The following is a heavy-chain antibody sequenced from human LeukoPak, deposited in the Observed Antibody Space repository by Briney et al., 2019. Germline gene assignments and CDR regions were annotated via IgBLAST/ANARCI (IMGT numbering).Heavy chain of an antibody. J-gene: IGHJ4*02. D-gene: IGHD6-6*01. CDR3: ARSLVRFRSGARPFCLGY. CDR2: ISAYNGDT. V-gene: IGHV1-18*01. Sequence: ASVKVSCKASGYTFTSYGISWVRQAPGQGLEWMGWISAYNGDTNYAQKLQGRVTMTTDTSTSTAYMELRSLRSDDTAVYYCARSLVRFRSGARPFCLGYWGQGTLVTVSS. CDR1: GYTFTSYG.